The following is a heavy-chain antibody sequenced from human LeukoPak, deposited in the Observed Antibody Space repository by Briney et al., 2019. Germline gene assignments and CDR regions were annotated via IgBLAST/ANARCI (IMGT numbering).Heavy chain of an antibody. CDR1: GGSISSYY. V-gene: IGHV4-59*01. CDR3: ARDRGHYDSSGYWFDS. CDR2: IYNSGST. J-gene: IGHJ5*01. D-gene: IGHD3-22*01. Sequence: PSETLSLTCAVSGGSISSYYWTWIRQPPGKGLEWIGSIYNSGSTNYNPSLKSRVTISVDTSKNQFSLKLSSVTAADTAMYYCARDRGHYDSSGYWFDSWGQGTLVTVSS.